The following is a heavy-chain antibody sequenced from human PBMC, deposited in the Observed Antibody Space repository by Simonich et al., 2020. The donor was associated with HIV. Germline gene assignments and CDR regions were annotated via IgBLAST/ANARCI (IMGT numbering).Heavy chain of an antibody. CDR2: FVPKDGET. J-gene: IGHJ4*02. CDR1: GYPLTELS. CDR3: ATVSRSWSRDGPFFDY. D-gene: IGHD6-13*01. V-gene: IGHV1-24*01. Sequence: QVQLVQSGAEVKKPGASVKVSCKVSGYPLTELSMHWVRQAPGKGLEWMGGFVPKDGETSNETKFQGRVTMTEDTSTDTAYMELSSLRSEDTAVYYCATVSRSWSRDGPFFDYWGQGTLVTVSS.